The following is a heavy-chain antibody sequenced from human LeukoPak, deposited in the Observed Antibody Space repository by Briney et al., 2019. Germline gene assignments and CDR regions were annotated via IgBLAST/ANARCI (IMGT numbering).Heavy chain of an antibody. CDR2: ISGSGGST. V-gene: IGHV3-23*01. CDR1: GFTFSSYA. Sequence: PGGSLRLFCAASGFTFSSYAMSWVRQAPGKGLEWVSAISGSGGSTYYADSVKGRFTISRDNSKNTLYLQMNSLRAEDTAVYYCASEYCSGGSCYPPYYYYGMDVWGLGTTVTVSS. J-gene: IGHJ6*02. D-gene: IGHD2-15*01. CDR3: ASEYCSGGSCYPPYYYYGMDV.